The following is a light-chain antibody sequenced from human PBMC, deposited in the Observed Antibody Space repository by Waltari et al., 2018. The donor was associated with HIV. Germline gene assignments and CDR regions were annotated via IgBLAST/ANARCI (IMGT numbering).Light chain of an antibody. CDR2: LNSNGSH. Sequence: QLGLTQSPSASASLGASVTLTCPLRSGHTTYAIPWHQQRPEKGPRFLMRLNSNGSHTKGDGIPDRLSGSSSGAERYLTISSLQSEDETDYFCQTWGSGIVVFGGGTTLTVL. J-gene: IGLJ2*01. CDR1: SGHTTYA. V-gene: IGLV4-69*01. CDR3: QTWGSGIVV.